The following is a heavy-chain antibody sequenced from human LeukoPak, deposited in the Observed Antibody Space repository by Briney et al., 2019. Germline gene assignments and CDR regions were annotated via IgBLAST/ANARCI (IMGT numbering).Heavy chain of an antibody. CDR1: GFTFSNYA. J-gene: IGHJ4*02. Sequence: TGGSLRLSCAASGFTFSNYAMHWVRQAPGKGLEWVAVISDDGSNKYYGDSVKGRFTVSRDNSKNTVYLQMSSLRAEDTAVYYCAKDRYSSGWYSDFDYWGQGTLVTVSS. V-gene: IGHV3-30*18. CDR3: AKDRYSSGWYSDFDY. D-gene: IGHD6-19*01. CDR2: ISDDGSNK.